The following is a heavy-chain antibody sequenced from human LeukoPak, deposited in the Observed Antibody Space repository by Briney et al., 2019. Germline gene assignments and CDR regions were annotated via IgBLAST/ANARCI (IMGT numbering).Heavy chain of an antibody. V-gene: IGHV3-48*03. D-gene: IGHD1-26*01. CDR3: AKGVGVGATLAAFDI. J-gene: IGHJ3*02. Sequence: GGSLRLSCAASGFTFSSYEMNWVRQAPGKGLEWVSYISSSGSTIYYADSVKGRFTISRDNAKNSLYLQMNSLRAEDTAVYYCAKGVGVGATLAAFDIWGQGTMVTVSS. CDR1: GFTFSSYE. CDR2: ISSSGSTI.